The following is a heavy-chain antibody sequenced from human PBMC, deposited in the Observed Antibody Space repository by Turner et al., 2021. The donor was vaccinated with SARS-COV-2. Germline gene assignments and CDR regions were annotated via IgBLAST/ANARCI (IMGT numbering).Heavy chain of an antibody. CDR3: ARPKFPYYYYGMDV. V-gene: IGHV3-11*06. CDR1: GLPFSDYF. J-gene: IGHJ6*02. Sequence: QVQLVASAGGLGNPGGSLRLSGAASGLPFSDYFMSWIRQAPGKGLEWVSCISSSTIYTNYADSVKGRFTISRDNAKNSLYLQMNGLRAEDTAVYYCARPKFPYYYYGMDVWGQGTTVTVSS. CDR2: ISSSTIYT. D-gene: IGHD2-21*01.